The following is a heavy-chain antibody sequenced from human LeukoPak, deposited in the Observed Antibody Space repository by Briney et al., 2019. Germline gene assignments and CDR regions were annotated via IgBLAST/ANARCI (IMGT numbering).Heavy chain of an antibody. V-gene: IGHV4-39*07. J-gene: IGHJ4*02. CDR1: GGSISSSSYY. CDR2: IYYSGST. CDR3: ARDSYRYYYDSSGFDY. D-gene: IGHD3-22*01. Sequence: PSETLSLTCTVSGGSISSSSYYWGCIRQPPGKGLEWMGSIYYSGSTYYNPSLKSRVTISVDTSKNQFSLKLSSVTAADTAVYYCARDSYRYYYDSSGFDYWGQGTLVTVSS.